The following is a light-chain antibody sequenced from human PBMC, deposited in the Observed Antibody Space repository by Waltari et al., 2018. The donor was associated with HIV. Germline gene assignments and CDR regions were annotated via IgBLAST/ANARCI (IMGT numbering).Light chain of an antibody. J-gene: IGLJ2*01. CDR3: QAWDSSTVV. V-gene: IGLV3-1*01. CDR2: QEN. CDR1: TLGAKY. Sequence: SYKLTQPPSVSVSPGQTARITCPGYTLGAKYACWYQQKPGQSPVLVIYQENKRPSGIPERFSGSNSGNKATLRISGSQAMDEADYYCQAWDSSTVVFVGGTKMTVL.